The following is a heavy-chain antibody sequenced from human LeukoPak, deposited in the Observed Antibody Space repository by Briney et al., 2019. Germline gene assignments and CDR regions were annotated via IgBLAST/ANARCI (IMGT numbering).Heavy chain of an antibody. J-gene: IGHJ1*01. CDR1: GFTFSGSA. Sequence: GGSLRLSCAASGFTFSGSAMHWVRQASGKGLEWVGRIRSKANSYATAYAASVKGRFTISRDDSKNTAYLQMNSLKTEDTAVYYCAKFFHDSSGEFQHWGQGTLVTVSS. V-gene: IGHV3-73*01. CDR2: IRSKANSYAT. D-gene: IGHD3-22*01. CDR3: AKFFHDSSGEFQH.